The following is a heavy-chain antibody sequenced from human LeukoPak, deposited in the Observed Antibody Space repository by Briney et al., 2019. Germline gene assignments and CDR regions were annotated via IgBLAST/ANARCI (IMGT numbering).Heavy chain of an antibody. CDR3: AKDSYYGPGNYYFYFDY. Sequence: GSLRLSCAASGFTFSSYTMSWVRQAPGKGLEWVSAIRGVGGSTYYADSVKGRFTISRDNSKNTLYLQMNSLRAEDTAVYYCAKDSYYGPGNYYFYFDYWGQGTLVTVSS. V-gene: IGHV3-23*01. D-gene: IGHD3-10*01. J-gene: IGHJ4*02. CDR1: GFTFSSYT. CDR2: IRGVGGST.